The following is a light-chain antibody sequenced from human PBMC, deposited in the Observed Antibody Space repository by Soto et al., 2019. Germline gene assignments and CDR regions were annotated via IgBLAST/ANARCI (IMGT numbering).Light chain of an antibody. CDR1: SSDVGDYNY. J-gene: IGLJ1*01. CDR2: EVS. V-gene: IGLV2-14*01. Sequence: QSVLTQPASVSGSPGQSITISCTGTSSDVGDYNYVSWYQQHPGKAPKLIIYEVSNRPSGVSNRFSGSKSGNTASLTISGLQAEDEADYYCNSYTSKSTGVFGTGTKVTVL. CDR3: NSYTSKSTGV.